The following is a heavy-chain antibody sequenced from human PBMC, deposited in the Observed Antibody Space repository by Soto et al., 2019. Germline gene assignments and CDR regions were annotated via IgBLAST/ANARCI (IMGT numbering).Heavy chain of an antibody. CDR2: IWYDGSNK. CDR1: GFTFSSHG. D-gene: IGHD1-1*01. CDR3: ARWSDNKVVDP. Sequence: QVQLVESGGGVVQPGRSLRLSCAASGFTFSSHGMHWVRQAPGKGLEWVAVIWYDGSNKYYADYVKGRLTISRDNSKNTLYLQMNSLRAEDTAVYFCARWSDNKVVDPWGQGTPVTVSS. J-gene: IGHJ5*02. V-gene: IGHV3-33*01.